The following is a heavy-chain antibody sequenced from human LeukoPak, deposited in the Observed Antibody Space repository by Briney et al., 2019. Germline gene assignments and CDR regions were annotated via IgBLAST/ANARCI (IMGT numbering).Heavy chain of an antibody. V-gene: IGHV1-46*01. J-gene: IGHJ4*02. D-gene: IGHD3-16*02. CDR3: ARGTIKGSYQTPDFDY. CDR2: INPSGGST. CDR1: GYTFTIYY. Sequence: ASVKVSCTASGYTFTIYYMHWVRQAPGQGLEWMGIINPSGGSTSYAQKFQGRVTMTRDTSTSTVYIELGSLRSEDTAVYYCARGTIKGSYQTPDFDYWGQGTLVTVSS.